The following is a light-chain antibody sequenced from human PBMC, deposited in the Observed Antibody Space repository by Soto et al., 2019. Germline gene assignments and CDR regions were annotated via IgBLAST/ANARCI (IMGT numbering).Light chain of an antibody. CDR3: LQDYNSPYT. Sequence: AIQMTQSPSSLSASVGDRVTITCRASQGIRNDLGWYQQKPGKAPKLLIYGASSLQSGVPSRFSGSGSGTDFTLTISSLQPEGFATYYCLQDYNSPYTFGQGTKLEIK. CDR2: GAS. V-gene: IGKV1-6*01. J-gene: IGKJ2*01. CDR1: QGIRND.